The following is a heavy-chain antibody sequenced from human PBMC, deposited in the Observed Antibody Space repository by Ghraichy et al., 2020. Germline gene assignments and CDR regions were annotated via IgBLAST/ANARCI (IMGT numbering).Heavy chain of an antibody. Sequence: GGSLRLSCAASGFSFRDYGMHWIRQAPGKGLEWIAYISSSGSQTNYADSVEGRFTISRDNANNSVYLQMTSLRVDDTGIYYCARDRVQISDYWGQGVLVTVS. CDR3: ARDRVQISDY. J-gene: IGHJ4*02. V-gene: IGHV3-11*05. CDR2: ISSSGSQT. CDR1: GFSFRDYG. D-gene: IGHD1-1*01.